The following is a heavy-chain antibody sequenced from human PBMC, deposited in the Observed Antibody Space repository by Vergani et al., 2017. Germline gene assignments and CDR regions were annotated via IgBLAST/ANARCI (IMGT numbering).Heavy chain of an antibody. Sequence: QVQLVESGGGVVQPGRSQRLSCVASGFTFSDDSMHWGRQAPGKGLEWVAVIAYDGSKSYYADSVKGRFTISRDNTNNSLFLQLRSLRAEDAAVYYCARDCTSGGCPDNYGMDVWGQGATVTVSS. V-gene: IGHV3-30-3*01. CDR3: ARDCTSGGCPDNYGMDV. D-gene: IGHD2-8*01. CDR1: GFTFSDDS. CDR2: IAYDGSKS. J-gene: IGHJ6*02.